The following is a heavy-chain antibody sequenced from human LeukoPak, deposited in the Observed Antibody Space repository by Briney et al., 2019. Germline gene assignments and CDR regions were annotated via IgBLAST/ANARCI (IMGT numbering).Heavy chain of an antibody. Sequence: GGSLRLSCEASAFTFRDYALHWVPQAPGKGLEWVTAIGYGGSGKNYADSVKGRFTISRDNSKNTLNLYMESLGPEDTAVYFCARDLTWIGAVITETYCFDCWGQGTLVSVS. CDR3: ARDLTWIGAVITETYCFDC. J-gene: IGHJ4*02. CDR2: IGYGGSGK. D-gene: IGHD6-25*01. V-gene: IGHV3-30*03. CDR1: AFTFRDYA.